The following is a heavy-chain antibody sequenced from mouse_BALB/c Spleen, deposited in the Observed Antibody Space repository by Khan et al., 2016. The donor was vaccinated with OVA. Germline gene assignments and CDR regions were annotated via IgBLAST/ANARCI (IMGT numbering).Heavy chain of an antibody. J-gene: IGHJ3*01. D-gene: IGHD1-1*02. CDR2: IFPGSGVP. V-gene: IGHV1-77*01. CDR3: ARGGYSVVAY. CDR1: GYTFTDSV. Sequence: QVQLKESGPELVKPGASLKVSCKASGYTFTDSVIGWVRQRSRQGLEWIGDIFPGSGVPYYNEKFKARATLTADKSSNTAYMQLNSLTFEDSAVYVCARGGYSVVAYWGQGTLVTVSA.